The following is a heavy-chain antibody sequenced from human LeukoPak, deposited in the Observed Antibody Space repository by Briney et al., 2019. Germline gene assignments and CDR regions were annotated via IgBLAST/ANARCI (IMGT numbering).Heavy chain of an antibody. CDR1: GGTFSSYA. CDR2: IIPMLDTT. J-gene: IGHJ4*02. Sequence: GASVKVSCKASGGTFSSYAFNWVRQAPGQGLEWMGGIIPMLDTTNYAQKFRGRVTISADESTSTAYMELSSLRSEDTAVYYCARTSTYYYGSGTYREDFFDYWGQGTLVTVSS. V-gene: IGHV1-69*13. CDR3: ARTSTYYYGSGTYREDFFDY. D-gene: IGHD3-10*01.